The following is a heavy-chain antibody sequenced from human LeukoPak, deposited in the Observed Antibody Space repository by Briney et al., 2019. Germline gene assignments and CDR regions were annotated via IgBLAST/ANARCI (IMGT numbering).Heavy chain of an antibody. V-gene: IGHV1-46*03. Sequence: GASVKVSCKAAGYTFTNYHMQWVRQAPGQGLDWMGIINPRDGSTSYAQKFQGRVTVTRDTSTSTVYMELSSLRSEDTAVYYCARVYCSGGSCYEFDFWGQGTLVTVSS. D-gene: IGHD2-15*01. CDR3: ARVYCSGGSCYEFDF. CDR2: INPRDGST. J-gene: IGHJ4*02. CDR1: GYTFTNYH.